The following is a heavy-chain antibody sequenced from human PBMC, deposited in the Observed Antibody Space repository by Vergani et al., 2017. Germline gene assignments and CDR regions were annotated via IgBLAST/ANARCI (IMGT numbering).Heavy chain of an antibody. D-gene: IGHD3-3*01. Sequence: QVQLQQWGPGLVKPSETLSLTCTVSGGSISSYYWSWIRQPPGKGLEWIGYIYYSGSTNYNPSLKSRVTISVDTAKNQFSLKLSSVTAADTAVYYCARDNYDFWSGFVRWFAPGGEGTLVTVSS. CDR1: GGSISSYY. V-gene: IGHV4-59*01. J-gene: IGHJ5*02. CDR3: ARDNYDFWSGFVRWFAP. CDR2: IYYSGST.